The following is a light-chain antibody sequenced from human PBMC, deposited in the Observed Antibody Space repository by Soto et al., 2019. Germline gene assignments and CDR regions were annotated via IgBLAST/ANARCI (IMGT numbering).Light chain of an antibody. J-gene: IGLJ3*02. CDR1: NIGGES. CDR3: QVWDSSSDHPDWV. V-gene: IGLV3-21*04. Sequence: SSELTQPPSVSVAPGKTTTITCGGTNIGGESVHWYQQKPGQAPVLVIYFVNDRPSGIPGRFSGSNSANTGNLTISRVEAGDEADYYCQVWDSSSDHPDWVFGGGTKLTVL. CDR2: FVN.